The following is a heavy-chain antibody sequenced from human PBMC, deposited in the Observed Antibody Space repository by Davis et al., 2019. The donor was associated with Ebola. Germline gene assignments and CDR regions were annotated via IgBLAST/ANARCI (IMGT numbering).Heavy chain of an antibody. CDR1: GFTFSSYW. J-gene: IGHJ4*02. CDR3: AREGRVFGCDY. V-gene: IGHV3-74*01. Sequence: HTGGSLRLSCAASGFTFSSYWMHWXXXAPGKGLVWVSRIKTDGSLIGYGDSVQGRFTISRDNAKNTLYLQMNDLRAEDTAVYYCAREGRVFGCDYWGQGALVTVSS. D-gene: IGHD3-3*01. CDR2: IKTDGSLI.